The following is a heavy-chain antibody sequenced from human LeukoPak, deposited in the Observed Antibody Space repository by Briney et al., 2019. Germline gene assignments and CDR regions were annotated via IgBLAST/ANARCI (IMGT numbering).Heavy chain of an antibody. D-gene: IGHD3-3*01. V-gene: IGHV3-21*01. CDR1: GFTFSSYS. CDR2: ISSSSSYI. CDR3: ARDYAIFGVVVGTDY. Sequence: GGSLRLSCAASGFTFSSYSMNWVRQAPGKGLEWVSSISSSSSYIYYADSVKGRFTISRDNAKNSLYLQMNSLRAEDTAVYYCARDYAIFGVVVGTDYWGQGTLVTVSS. J-gene: IGHJ4*02.